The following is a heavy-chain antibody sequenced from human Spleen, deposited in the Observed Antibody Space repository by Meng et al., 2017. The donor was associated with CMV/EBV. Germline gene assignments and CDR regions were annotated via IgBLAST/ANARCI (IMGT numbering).Heavy chain of an antibody. CDR2: INPSGGST. CDR1: GYTITGYY. V-gene: IGHV1-46*01. D-gene: IGHD2-2*01. J-gene: IGHJ6*02. CDR3: ASPFYHCSSTSCKTYYYYGMDV. Sequence: ASVKVSCKASGYTITGYYMHWVRQAPGQGLEWMGIINPSGGSTSYAQKFQGRVTMTRDTSTSTVYMQLSSLRSEDTAVYYCASPFYHCSSTSCKTYYYYGMDVWGQGTTVTVSS.